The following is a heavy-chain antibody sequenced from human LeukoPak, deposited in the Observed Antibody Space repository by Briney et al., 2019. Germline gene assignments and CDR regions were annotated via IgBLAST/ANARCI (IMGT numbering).Heavy chain of an antibody. D-gene: IGHD5-24*01. CDR1: GGTFSSYA. CDR3: ARDNSVRDEAWWFNP. Sequence: ASVKVSCKSSGGTFSSYAISWVRQAPGQGLEWMGVISPSGGSTIYAQKFKGRVTLTKDMSTSTDYLELSSLRSEDTAVYYCARDNSVRDEAWWFNPWGQGTLVTVSS. CDR2: ISPSGGST. V-gene: IGHV1-46*01. J-gene: IGHJ5*02.